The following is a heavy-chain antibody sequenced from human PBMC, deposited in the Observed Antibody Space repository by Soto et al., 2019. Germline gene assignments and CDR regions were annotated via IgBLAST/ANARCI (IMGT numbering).Heavy chain of an antibody. CDR3: ARRDSSSYAFDY. D-gene: IGHD3-22*01. Sequence: GGSLRLSCAASGFTFSEYYMGWIRQAPGKGLEWISFISFSGTTYHADSVKGRFTISRDNDKESLSLQMNSLRAEDTAVYYWARRDSSSYAFDYWGQGTVVTVSS. CDR1: GFTFSEYY. CDR2: ISFSGTT. J-gene: IGHJ4*02. V-gene: IGHV3-11*01.